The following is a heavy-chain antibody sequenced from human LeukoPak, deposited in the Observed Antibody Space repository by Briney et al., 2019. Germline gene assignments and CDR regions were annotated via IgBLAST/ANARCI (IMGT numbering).Heavy chain of an antibody. V-gene: IGHV4-4*07. CDR2: ISTTGST. Sequence: TSETLSLTGTVSGGSISSHYWSWIRQPAGMGLEWIGRISTTGSTNYNPSLMSRVTMSIVTSKNQFSLKLNSASAADTAVYFCAREIQMATQFDYWGQGTLVTVSS. J-gene: IGHJ4*02. CDR3: AREIQMATQFDY. CDR1: GGSISSHY. D-gene: IGHD5-24*01.